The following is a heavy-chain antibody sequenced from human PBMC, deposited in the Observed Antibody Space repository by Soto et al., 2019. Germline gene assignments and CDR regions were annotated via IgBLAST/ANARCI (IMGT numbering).Heavy chain of an antibody. J-gene: IGHJ6*02. V-gene: IGHV3-30-3*01. CDR3: ARDLGFLERYYGMDV. D-gene: IGHD3-3*01. CDR1: GFTFSSYA. CDR2: ISYDGSNK. Sequence: PGGSLRLSCAASGFTFSSYAMHWVRQAPGKGLEWVAVISYDGSNKYYAESVKGRITIPRDNSKNTLYLQMNSLKAEDTSVYYCARDLGFLERYYGMDVWGQGTTVTVSS.